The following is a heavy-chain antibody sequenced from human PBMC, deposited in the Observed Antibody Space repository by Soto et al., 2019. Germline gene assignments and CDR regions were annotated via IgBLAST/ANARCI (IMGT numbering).Heavy chain of an antibody. J-gene: IGHJ6*02. CDR3: AKDLRLWSKDYYYYGMDV. Sequence: XGSLRLSCSAAGFTFSSYGMHWVRQAPGKGLEWVAVISYDGSKEFYADSVKGRFTISRDNSKNTLYLQMNSLRAENTAVYYCAKDLRLWSKDYYYYGMDVWGQGNTVTVSS. CDR2: ISYDGSKE. V-gene: IGHV3-30*18. CDR1: GFTFSSYG. D-gene: IGHD5-18*01.